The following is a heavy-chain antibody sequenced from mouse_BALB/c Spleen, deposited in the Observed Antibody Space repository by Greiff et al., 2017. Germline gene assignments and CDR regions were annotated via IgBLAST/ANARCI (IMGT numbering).Heavy chain of an antibody. Sequence: EVQLVESGGDLVKPGGSLKLSCAASGFTFSSYGMSWVRQTPDKRLEWVATISSGGSYTYYPDTVTGRFTISRDNAKNTLYLEMSSLRSEDTAMYYCARRGVYAMDYWGQGTSVTVSS. J-gene: IGHJ4*01. CDR2: ISSGGSYT. CDR3: ARRGVYAMDY. V-gene: IGHV5-6*01. CDR1: GFTFSSYG.